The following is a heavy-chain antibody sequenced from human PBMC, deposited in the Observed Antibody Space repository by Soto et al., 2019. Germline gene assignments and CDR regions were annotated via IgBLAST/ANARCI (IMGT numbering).Heavy chain of an antibody. CDR1: GFTFSTYG. D-gene: IGHD5-12*01. J-gene: IGHJ4*02. Sequence: GGSLRLSCAASGFTFSTYGMTWVRPAPGKGLEWASAIGGSGGNIYYADSVKGRFTISRDNSKSTLYLQMNSLRVEDTAIYYCARLYSGYVDYWGQGTPVTVSS. CDR3: ARLYSGYVDY. CDR2: IGGSGGNI. V-gene: IGHV3-23*01.